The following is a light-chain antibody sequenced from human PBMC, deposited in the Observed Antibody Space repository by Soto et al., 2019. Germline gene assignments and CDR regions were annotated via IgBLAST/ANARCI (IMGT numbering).Light chain of an antibody. Sequence: QSALTQPASVSGSPGQSITISCTGTSSDVGGYNYVSWYQQHPGKAPKLIIYEVSNRPSGVSNRFSGSKSGNTASLTISGLQAEDEADYYCSSYTGSSTHYVFGTGTKVTVL. CDR3: SSYTGSSTHYV. CDR1: SSDVGGYNY. CDR2: EVS. V-gene: IGLV2-14*01. J-gene: IGLJ1*01.